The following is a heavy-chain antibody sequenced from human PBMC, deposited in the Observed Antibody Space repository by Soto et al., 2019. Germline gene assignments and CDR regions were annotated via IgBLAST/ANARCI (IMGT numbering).Heavy chain of an antibody. CDR2: INPNSGGT. V-gene: IGHV1-2*04. CDR1: GYTFTGYY. Sequence: ASVKVSCKASGYTFTGYYMHWVRQAPGQGLEWMGWINPNSGGTNYAQKFQGWVTMTRDTSISTAYMELSRLRSDDTAVYYCARGEGIVVVPAATSFDPWGQGTLVTVSS. CDR3: ARGEGIVVVPAATSFDP. J-gene: IGHJ5*02. D-gene: IGHD2-2*01.